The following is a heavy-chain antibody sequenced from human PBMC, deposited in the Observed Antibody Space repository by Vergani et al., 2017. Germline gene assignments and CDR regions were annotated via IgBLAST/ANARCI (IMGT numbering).Heavy chain of an antibody. V-gene: IGHV3-15*01. CDR1: GFTFSACP. Sequence: EVQLLQSGGGVIQPGGSVRLSCAASGFTFSACPMTWVRQAPGKGLEWVGRIKSKAYGETTDYAAPVKGRFTISRDDSKNTLFLQMNSLKIEDTAVYYCTTDITGVSYFDYWGQGTLVTVSS. J-gene: IGHJ4*02. CDR3: TTDITGVSYFDY. CDR2: IKSKAYGETT. D-gene: IGHD3-10*01.